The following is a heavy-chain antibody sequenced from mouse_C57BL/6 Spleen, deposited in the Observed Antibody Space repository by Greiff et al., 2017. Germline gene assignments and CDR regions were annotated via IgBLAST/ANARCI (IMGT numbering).Heavy chain of an antibody. D-gene: IGHD4-1*01. CDR2: IDPETGGT. V-gene: IGHV1-15*01. CDR1: GYTFTDYE. Sequence: QVQLQQSGAELVRPGASVTLSCKASGYTFTDYEMHWVKQTPVHGLEWIGAIDPETGGTAYNQKFKGKAILTADKSSSTAYMELRSLTSEDSAVYYCTGGKLGPFAYWGQGTLVTVSA. CDR3: TGGKLGPFAY. J-gene: IGHJ3*01.